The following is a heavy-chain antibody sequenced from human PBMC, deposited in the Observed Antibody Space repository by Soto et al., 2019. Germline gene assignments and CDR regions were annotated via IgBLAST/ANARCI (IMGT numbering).Heavy chain of an antibody. V-gene: IGHV4-39*01. D-gene: IGHD5-12*01. CDR2: IYYSGST. CDR3: ASDGGYFRPFDY. J-gene: IGHJ4*02. Sequence: LSLTCTVSGGSISSSSYYWGWIRQPPGKGLEWIGSIYYSGSTYYNPSLKSRVTISVDTSKNQFSLKLSSVTAADTAVYYCASDGGYFRPFDYWGQGTLVTVS. CDR1: GGSISSSSYY.